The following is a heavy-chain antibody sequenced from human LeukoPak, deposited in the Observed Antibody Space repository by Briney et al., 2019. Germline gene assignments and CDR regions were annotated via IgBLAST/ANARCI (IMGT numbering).Heavy chain of an antibody. V-gene: IGHV4-34*01. Sequence: SETLSLTCAVYGGSFSGYYWSWIRQPPGKGLEWIGEINHSGSTNYNPSLKSRVTISVDTSKNQFSLKLSSVTAADTAVYYCARQIVVVHSRDCYYYYMDVWGKGTTVTISS. CDR2: INHSGST. J-gene: IGHJ6*03. D-gene: IGHD2-2*01. CDR1: GGSFSGYY. CDR3: ARQIVVVHSRDCYYYYMDV.